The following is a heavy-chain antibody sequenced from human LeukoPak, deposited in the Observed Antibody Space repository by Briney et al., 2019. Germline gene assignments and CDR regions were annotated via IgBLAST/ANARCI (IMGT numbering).Heavy chain of an antibody. Sequence: PSETLSLTCAVYRGSLSGYYWSWIRQPPGKGLEWIGEINHSGSTSYNPSLKSRVTISVDTSKNQFSLKLTSVTAADTAVFYCARHKKGARGFAIWGQRTMVTVSS. J-gene: IGHJ3*02. CDR3: ARHKKGARGFAI. V-gene: IGHV4-34*01. CDR1: RGSLSGYY. CDR2: INHSGST. D-gene: IGHD3-10*01.